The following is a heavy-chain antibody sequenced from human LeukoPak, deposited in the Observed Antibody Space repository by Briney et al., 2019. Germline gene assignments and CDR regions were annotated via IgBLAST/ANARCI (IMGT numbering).Heavy chain of an antibody. CDR3: AKDQTPVTTRGWFDP. CDR2: ISGSGGST. CDR1: GFTFSTYS. J-gene: IGHJ5*02. V-gene: IGHV3-23*01. Sequence: PGGSLRLSCAASGFTFSTYSMNWVRQAPGKGLEWVSAISGSGGSTYYADSVKGRFTISRDNSKNTLYLQMNSLRAEDTAVYYCAKDQTPVTTRGWFDPWGQGTLVTVSS. D-gene: IGHD4-17*01.